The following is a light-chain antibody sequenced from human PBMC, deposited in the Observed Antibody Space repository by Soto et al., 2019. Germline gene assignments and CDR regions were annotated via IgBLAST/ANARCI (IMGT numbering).Light chain of an antibody. CDR2: DSS. V-gene: IGKV3-11*01. CDR1: QSVNSY. Sequence: IILTQSPATLSLSPLERAILSCMASQSVNSYLAWYQQKPGQAPRLLIYDSSKRATGIPARIGGSGSGTDFTLTISSLEPEDSAVYYCQQRANWPVTFGPGTKVDIK. CDR3: QQRANWPVT. J-gene: IGKJ3*01.